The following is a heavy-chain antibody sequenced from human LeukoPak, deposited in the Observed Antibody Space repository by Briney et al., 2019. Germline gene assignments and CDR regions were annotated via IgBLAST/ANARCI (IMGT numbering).Heavy chain of an antibody. Sequence: QPGGSLRLSCAASGFTFSSYAVSWVRQAPGKGLEWVSVISGSGGNTYYADSVKGRFTISRDNSKNTLYLQMNSLRVDDTAVYSCAKGSHGYSSSSADYWGQGTLATVSS. CDR3: AKGSHGYSSSSADY. D-gene: IGHD6-6*01. V-gene: IGHV3-23*01. CDR1: GFTFSSYA. J-gene: IGHJ4*02. CDR2: ISGSGGNT.